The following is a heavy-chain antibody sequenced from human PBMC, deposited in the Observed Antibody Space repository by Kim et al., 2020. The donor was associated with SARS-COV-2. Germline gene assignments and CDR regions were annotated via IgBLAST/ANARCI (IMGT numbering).Heavy chain of an antibody. Sequence: GGSLRLSCAASGFTLSSNGMHWVRQAPGKGLEWVAVVWNDGSKDYYGDSVKGRFTISRDIPKNTLYLEMNSLRVEDTAVYYCAREVGGNGDYVGWFDPLGQGTLVTVSS. V-gene: IGHV3-33*01. D-gene: IGHD4-17*01. J-gene: IGHJ5*02. CDR2: VWNDGSKD. CDR1: GFTLSSNG. CDR3: AREVGGNGDYVGWFDP.